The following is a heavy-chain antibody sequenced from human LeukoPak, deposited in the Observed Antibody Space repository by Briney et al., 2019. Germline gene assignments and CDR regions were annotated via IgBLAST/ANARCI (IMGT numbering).Heavy chain of an antibody. Sequence: GGSLRLSCAASGFTVSNTYMSWVRQAPGKGLEWVSAISGSGGSTYYADSVKGRFTISRDNSKNTLYLQMNSLRAEDTAVYYCANFVEMATNGFDYWGQGTLVTVSS. CDR3: ANFVEMATNGFDY. V-gene: IGHV3-23*01. CDR1: GFTVSNTY. J-gene: IGHJ4*02. CDR2: ISGSGGST. D-gene: IGHD5-24*01.